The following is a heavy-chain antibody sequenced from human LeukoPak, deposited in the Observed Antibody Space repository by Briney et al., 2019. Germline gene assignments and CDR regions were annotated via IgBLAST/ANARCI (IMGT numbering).Heavy chain of an antibody. D-gene: IGHD4-17*01. V-gene: IGHV1-2*02. J-gene: IGHJ6*03. CDR1: GYTFTGYY. Sequence: GASVKVSCKASGYTFTGYYIHWVRQAPGQGLEWMGWINSNSGGTKYAQKFQGRVTMTRDTSISTAYMDLSSLRSDDTAVYYCVRRRLKNNYYYMDVWGKGTTVTVSS. CDR2: INSNSGGT. CDR3: VRRRLKNNYYYMDV.